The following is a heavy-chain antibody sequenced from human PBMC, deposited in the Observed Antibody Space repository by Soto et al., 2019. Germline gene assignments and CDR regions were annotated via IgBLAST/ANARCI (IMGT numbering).Heavy chain of an antibody. CDR2: INHSGST. CDR1: GGSFRGYY. CDR3: AREAWLSWFDP. Sequence: SETLSLTCAVYGGSFRGYYWSWIRQPPGKGLEWIGEINHSGSTNYNPSLKSRVTISVDTSKNQFSLKLSSVTAADTAVYYCAREAWLSWFDPWGQGTLVTVSS. J-gene: IGHJ5*02. V-gene: IGHV4-34*01. D-gene: IGHD3-10*01.